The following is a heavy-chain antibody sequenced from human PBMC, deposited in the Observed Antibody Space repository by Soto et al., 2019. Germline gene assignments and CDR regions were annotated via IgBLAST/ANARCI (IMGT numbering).Heavy chain of an antibody. Sequence: ASLKVSCKASGYTFTGYYMHWVRQAPGQGLEWMGWINPNSGGTNYAQKFQGWVTMTRDTSISTAYMELSRLRSDDTAVYYCARESGSYYLRYFDYWGQGTLVTVSS. D-gene: IGHD3-10*01. CDR3: ARESGSYYLRYFDY. CDR2: INPNSGGT. J-gene: IGHJ4*02. CDR1: GYTFTGYY. V-gene: IGHV1-2*04.